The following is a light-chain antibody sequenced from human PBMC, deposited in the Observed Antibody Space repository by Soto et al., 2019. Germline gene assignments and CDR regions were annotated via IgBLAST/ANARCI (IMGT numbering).Light chain of an antibody. Sequence: DIQMPQSPSSLSASVGDRVTITCQASQDIREYLNWYQEKTGKAPNLLIYDTSNLETGVPSRFSGSGSGTDFTFTISSLQPEDVATYYCQKHNSAPLFFGPGTKVDN. V-gene: IGKV1-33*01. CDR3: QKHNSAPLF. CDR2: DTS. J-gene: IGKJ3*01. CDR1: QDIREY.